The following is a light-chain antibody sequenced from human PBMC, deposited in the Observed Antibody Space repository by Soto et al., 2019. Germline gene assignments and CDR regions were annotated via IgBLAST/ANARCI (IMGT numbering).Light chain of an antibody. CDR1: QSINSRY. V-gene: IGKV3-20*01. J-gene: IGKJ3*01. CDR3: QQFGSSPGFT. CDR2: GAS. Sequence: EIVLTQSPGTLSLSPGERATLSCRASQSINSRYLAWYQQKPGQAPRLLIYGASSRATGIPDRFSGSGSGTEFTLPISRLEPEDFAVYYCQQFGSSPGFTFGPGTIVDIK.